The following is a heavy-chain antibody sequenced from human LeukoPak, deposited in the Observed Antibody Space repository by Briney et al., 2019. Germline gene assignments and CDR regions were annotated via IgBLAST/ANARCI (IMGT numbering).Heavy chain of an antibody. CDR1: GGSISSDDYY. CDR3: ARVSGRLYSSSWYFDY. J-gene: IGHJ4*02. Sequence: SQTLSLTCTVSGGSISSDDYYWGWIRQPAGRGLEWIGRISSSGSTNYNPSLKSRVTISVDTSKNQFSLKLSSVTAADTAVYYCARVSGRLYSSSWYFDYWGQGTLVTVSS. V-gene: IGHV4-61*02. CDR2: ISSSGST. D-gene: IGHD6-13*01.